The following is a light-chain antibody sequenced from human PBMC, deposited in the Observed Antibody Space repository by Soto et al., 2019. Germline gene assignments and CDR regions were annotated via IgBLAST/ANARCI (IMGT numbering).Light chain of an antibody. CDR2: DGS. V-gene: IGKV3D-20*01. CDR1: QSVRSSY. Sequence: EIVLTQSPATLSLSPGDRATLSCGASQSVRSSYVAWYQQKAGLAPRLLIYDGSSRASGIPDRFSGSGSWTDFTLTIGRLEPEDFAVYYCQQYDNSAPLSFGGGTKVEMK. CDR3: QQYDNSAPLS. J-gene: IGKJ4*01.